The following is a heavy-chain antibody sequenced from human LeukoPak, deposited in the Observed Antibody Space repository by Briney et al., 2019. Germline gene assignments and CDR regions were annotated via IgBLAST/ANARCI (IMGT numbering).Heavy chain of an antibody. D-gene: IGHD2-2*01. Sequence: PSQTLSLTWAVSGGSISSACWWCWVRQPPVKRLEWIGEVDHSGRTKYNPSLKSRVTISVDKSKTQFSLRLSSVTAADTAVYYCARVHKYCSGISCYRFDPWGQGTLVSVSS. V-gene: IGHV4-4*02. CDR2: VDHSGRT. CDR1: GGSISSACW. CDR3: ARVHKYCSGISCYRFDP. J-gene: IGHJ5*02.